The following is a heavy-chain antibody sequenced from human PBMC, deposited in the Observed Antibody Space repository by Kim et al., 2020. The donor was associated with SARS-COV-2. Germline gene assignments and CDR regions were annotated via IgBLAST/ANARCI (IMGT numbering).Heavy chain of an antibody. Sequence: SVKVSCKASGFTFSTSAMQWVRQARGQRLEWIGWIVVGSGHTNYAQKFQERVAITRDMFTRTTYMELSSLRSEDTAGYYCAAASSTDGGYYGMDVWGQGTTVTVSS. V-gene: IGHV1-58*02. D-gene: IGHD2-2*01. J-gene: IGHJ6*02. CDR2: IVVGSGHT. CDR1: GFTFSTSA. CDR3: AAASSTDGGYYGMDV.